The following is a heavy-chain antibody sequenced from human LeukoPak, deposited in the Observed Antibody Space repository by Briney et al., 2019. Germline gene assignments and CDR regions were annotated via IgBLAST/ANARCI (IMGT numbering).Heavy chain of an antibody. Sequence: PGGSLRLSCAASGLTFSGYALSWVRKAPGKGLEWVSAISSSGGSTYYADSVKGRFTISRDNSKNTLYLQMNSLRAEDTAVYYCAKDLRWYGGIDYWGQGTLVTVSS. D-gene: IGHD4-23*01. CDR2: ISSSGGST. J-gene: IGHJ4*02. CDR3: AKDLRWYGGIDY. V-gene: IGHV3-23*01. CDR1: GLTFSGYA.